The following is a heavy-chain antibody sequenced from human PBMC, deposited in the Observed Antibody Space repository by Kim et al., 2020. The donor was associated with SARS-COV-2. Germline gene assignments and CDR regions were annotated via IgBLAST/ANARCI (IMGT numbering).Heavy chain of an antibody. Sequence: GGSLRLSCAASGFTFSSYAMHWVRQAPGKGLEWVALISYDGSNKYYADSVKGRFTISRDNSKNTLYLQMNSLRAEDTAVYYCARVGYCSSPSCYTYYFYGMDVWGQGTTVTVSS. CDR3: ARVGYCSSPSCYTYYFYGMDV. V-gene: IGHV3-30*04. D-gene: IGHD2-2*01. J-gene: IGHJ6*02. CDR1: GFTFSSYA. CDR2: ISYDGSNK.